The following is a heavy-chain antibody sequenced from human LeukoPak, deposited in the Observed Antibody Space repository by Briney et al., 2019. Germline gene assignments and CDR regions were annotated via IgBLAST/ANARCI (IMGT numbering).Heavy chain of an antibody. V-gene: IGHV3-30-3*01. J-gene: IGHJ4*02. Sequence: GRSLSLSCAASGFTFSSYAMHWVRKAPGQGLDRVAVISYDGSNKYYEDSVKGRFTISRDNSKNTLYLQMNSRRAGDTAVYYCARDGYEGEGWGYYFDYWGQGTLVTVSS. CDR3: ARDGYEGEGWGYYFDY. CDR2: ISYDGSNK. CDR1: GFTFSSYA. D-gene: IGHD5-12*01.